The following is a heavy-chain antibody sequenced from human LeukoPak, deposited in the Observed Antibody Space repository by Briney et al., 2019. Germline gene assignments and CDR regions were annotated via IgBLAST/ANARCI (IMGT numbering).Heavy chain of an antibody. CDR3: ARKGGILDAFDI. CDR2: IYLRGNT. D-gene: IGHD6-13*01. J-gene: IGHJ3*02. V-gene: IGHV4-4*02. Sequence: SGTLSLTCAISGGSITSSNWWTWVRQPPGKGLEWVGEIYLRGNTNYNPSLESRVSISVDESKTQLSLRLESVTAADTAVYYCARKGGILDAFDIWGQGTMFTVSS. CDR1: GGSITSSNW.